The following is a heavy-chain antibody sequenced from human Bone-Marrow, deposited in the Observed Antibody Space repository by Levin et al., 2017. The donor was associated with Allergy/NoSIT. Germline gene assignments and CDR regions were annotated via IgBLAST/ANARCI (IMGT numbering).Heavy chain of an antibody. CDR3: ARPDGYTEPSVFIYGLDV. J-gene: IGHJ6*02. CDR2: ISPGNSKT. Sequence: GESLKISCKVFGFAFTTYSIGWVRQMPGKGLEWMGIISPGNSKTLYSPSFQGQVTISVDKSTSTAYLQWISLKTSDSATYFCARPDGYTEPSVFIYGLDVWGQGTTVIVSS. V-gene: IGHV5-51*01. CDR1: GFAFTTYS. D-gene: IGHD5-18*01.